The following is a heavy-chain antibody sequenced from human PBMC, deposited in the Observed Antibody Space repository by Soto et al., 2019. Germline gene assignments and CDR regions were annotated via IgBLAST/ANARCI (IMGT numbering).Heavy chain of an antibody. J-gene: IGHJ4*02. D-gene: IGHD3-22*01. CDR1: GYSFTSNW. V-gene: IGHV5-51*01. CDR3: ARHLYESSGYRYFYL. Sequence: GESLKISCQGSGYSFTSNWIGWVRQMPGKGLEWMGIIYPGDSDTRYSPSFQGLVTISVDKSISTAYLQWSSVKASDTAMYYCARHLYESSGYRYFYLWGQGTLVTVS. CDR2: IYPGDSDT.